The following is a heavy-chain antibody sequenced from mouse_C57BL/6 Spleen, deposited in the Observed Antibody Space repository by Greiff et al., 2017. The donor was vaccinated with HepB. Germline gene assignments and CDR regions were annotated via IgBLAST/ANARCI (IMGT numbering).Heavy chain of an antibody. J-gene: IGHJ1*03. D-gene: IGHD4-1*02. Sequence: EVMLVESGGGLVKPGGSLKLSCAASGFTFSSYAMSWVRQTPEKRLEWVATISDGGSYTYYPDNVKGRFTISRDNAKNNLYLQMSHLKSEDTAMYYCARASTGTWYFDVWGTGTTVTVSS. V-gene: IGHV5-4*03. CDR3: ARASTGTWYFDV. CDR1: GFTFSSYA. CDR2: ISDGGSYT.